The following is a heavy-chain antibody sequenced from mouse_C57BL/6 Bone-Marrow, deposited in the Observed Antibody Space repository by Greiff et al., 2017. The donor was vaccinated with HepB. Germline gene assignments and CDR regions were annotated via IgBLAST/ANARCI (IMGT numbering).Heavy chain of an antibody. CDR3: ARYDCAWFAY. D-gene: IGHD2-4*01. J-gene: IGHJ3*01. CDR1: GYAFSSYW. V-gene: IGHV1-80*01. Sequence: VKLMESGAELVKPGASVKISCKASGYAFSSYWMNWVKQRPGKGLEWIGQIYPGDGDTNYNGKFKGKATLTADKSSSTAYMQLSSLTSEDSAVYFCARYDCAWFAYWGQGTLVTVSA. CDR2: IYPGDGDT.